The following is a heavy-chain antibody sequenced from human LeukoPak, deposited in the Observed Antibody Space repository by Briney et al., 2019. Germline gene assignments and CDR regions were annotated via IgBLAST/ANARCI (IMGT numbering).Heavy chain of an antibody. CDR3: AAALGDFWTFDY. D-gene: IGHD3-3*01. J-gene: IGHJ4*02. CDR1: GYTFTSYG. Sequence: ASVKVSCKASGYTFTSYGINWVRQATGQGLEWMGWMNPNSGNTGYAQKFQGRVTMTRNTSMTTAYMELSSLRSEDTAVYYCAAALGDFWTFDYWGQGTLVTVSS. V-gene: IGHV1-8*02. CDR2: MNPNSGNT.